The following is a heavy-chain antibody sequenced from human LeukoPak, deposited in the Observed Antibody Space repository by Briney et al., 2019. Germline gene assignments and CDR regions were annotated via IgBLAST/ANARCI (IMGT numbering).Heavy chain of an antibody. CDR1: GFTFKKYA. J-gene: IGHJ5*02. Sequence: GRSLRLSCAVSGFTFKKYAIHWVRQAPGKGLEWVAFISWDGNTKYYADSVKGRFTISRDNALNLLYLQMISLRDEDTAVYYCTRDANSNMGSPWGQGTLVTVSS. V-gene: IGHV3-30-3*01. D-gene: IGHD3-10*01. CDR3: TRDANSNMGSP. CDR2: ISWDGNTK.